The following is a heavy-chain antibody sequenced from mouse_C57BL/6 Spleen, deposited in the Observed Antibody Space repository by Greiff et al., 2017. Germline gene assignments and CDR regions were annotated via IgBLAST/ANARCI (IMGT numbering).Heavy chain of an antibody. J-gene: IGHJ4*01. V-gene: IGHV5-16*01. CDR3: AREWDRDYGRAMDY. CDR2: INYDGSST. Sequence: EVQVVESEGGLVQPGSSMQLSCTASGFTFSDYYMAWVRQVPEKGLEWVANINYDGSSTYYLESLKGRFIFSSDNAKNILYLQMSRQKSEDTATDYCAREWDRDYGRAMDYWGQGTSVTVSS. CDR1: GFTFSDYY. D-gene: IGHD1-1*01.